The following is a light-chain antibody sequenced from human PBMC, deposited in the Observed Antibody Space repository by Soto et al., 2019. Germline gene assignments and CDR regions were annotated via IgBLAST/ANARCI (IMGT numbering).Light chain of an antibody. CDR2: GVT. Sequence: QSALTQPPSASGSPGQSVTISCTGTRTDVGAYNYVSWYQQRPGKAPKLMIFGVTKRPSGVPDRFSGSKSGNTASLTVSGVQADDEADYYCSSYAGSNSFVFGTGTKVTVL. J-gene: IGLJ1*01. V-gene: IGLV2-8*01. CDR3: SSYAGSNSFV. CDR1: RTDVGAYNY.